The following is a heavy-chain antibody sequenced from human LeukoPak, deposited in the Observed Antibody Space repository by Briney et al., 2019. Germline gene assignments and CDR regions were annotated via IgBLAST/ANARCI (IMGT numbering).Heavy chain of an antibody. V-gene: IGHV1-2*02. J-gene: IGHJ4*02. D-gene: IGHD3/OR15-3a*01. CDR3: ARGALYRRGASGLGGFDY. CDR2: INPNSGGT. Sequence: ASVKVSCKASGYTFTGYYMHWVRQAPGQGLEWMGWINPNSGGTNYAQKFQGRVTMTRDTSISTAYMELSRLRSDDTAVYYCARGALYRRGASGLGGFDYWGQGTLVTVSS. CDR1: GYTFTGYY.